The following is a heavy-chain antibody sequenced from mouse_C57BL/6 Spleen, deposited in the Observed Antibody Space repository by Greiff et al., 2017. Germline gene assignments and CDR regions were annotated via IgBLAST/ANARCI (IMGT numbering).Heavy chain of an antibody. Sequence: EVQLQQSGPELVKPGASVKISCKASGYSFTDYNMNWVKQSNGKSLEWIGVINPNYGTTSYNQKFKGKATLTVDQSSSTAYMQLNRLTSVDSAVYYCSRREIPSDYFDYWGQGTTLTVSA. CDR3: SRREIPSDYFDY. CDR1: GYSFTDYN. CDR2: INPNYGTT. V-gene: IGHV1-39*01. J-gene: IGHJ2*01. D-gene: IGHD2-10*02.